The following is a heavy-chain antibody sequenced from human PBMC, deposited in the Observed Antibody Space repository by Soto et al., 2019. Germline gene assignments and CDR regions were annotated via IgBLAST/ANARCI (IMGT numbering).Heavy chain of an antibody. CDR2: IYSSGIT. J-gene: IGHJ4*02. Sequence: SETLSLTCTVSGGSISSYYWSWIRQPPGKGLEWIGYIYSSGITDYNPSLKSRVTISVDTSKNQFSLKLSSVTAADTAMYYCAREGAVAGTFDYWGQGTLVTVSS. V-gene: IGHV4-59*01. D-gene: IGHD6-19*01. CDR1: GGSISSYY. CDR3: AREGAVAGTFDY.